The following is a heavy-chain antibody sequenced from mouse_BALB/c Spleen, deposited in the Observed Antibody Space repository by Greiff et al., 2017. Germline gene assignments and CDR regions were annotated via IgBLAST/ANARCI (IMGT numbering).Heavy chain of an antibody. CDR1: GDSITSGY. J-gene: IGHJ1*01. V-gene: IGHV3-8*02. D-gene: IGHD1-2*01. CDR2: ISYSGST. CDR3: ARPSLLRLLWYFDV. Sequence: VQLKESGPSLVKPSQTLSLTCSVTGDSITSGYWHGIGKFPGNKLEYMGYISYSGSTYYNPSLKSRISITRDTSKNQYYLQLKSLTTEDTATYYCARPSLLRLLWYFDVWGAGTTVTVAS.